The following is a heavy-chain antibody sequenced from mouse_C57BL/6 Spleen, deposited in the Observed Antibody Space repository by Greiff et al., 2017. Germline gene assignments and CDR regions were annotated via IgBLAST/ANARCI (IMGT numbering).Heavy chain of an antibody. CDR1: GYTFTNYW. J-gene: IGHJ4*01. V-gene: IGHV1-63*01. D-gene: IGHD3-2*02. Sequence: QVQLQQSGAELVRPGTSVKMSCKASGYTFTNYWIGWAKQRPGHGLEWIGDIYPGGGYTNYNEKVKGKATMTADKSSSTAYMQFSSLTSEDSAIYYCARTPSSELGYAMDYWGQGASVTVSS. CDR3: ARTPSSELGYAMDY. CDR2: IYPGGGYT.